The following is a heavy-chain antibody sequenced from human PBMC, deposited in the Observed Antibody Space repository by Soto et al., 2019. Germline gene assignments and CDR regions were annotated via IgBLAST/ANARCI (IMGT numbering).Heavy chain of an antibody. CDR1: GGSMRNYF. D-gene: IGHD2-15*01. V-gene: IGHV4-59*01. CDR2: IHYSGTT. CDR3: ARDDVTCSGGSCHLNWFDP. J-gene: IGHJ5*02. Sequence: SETLSLTCTVSGGSMRNYFWTWIRQPPGKGLEWIGYIHYSGTTSFFPSYNPSLKSRVTISVDTSKNQFSLKLSSVTAADTAVYYCARDDVTCSGGSCHLNWFDPWGQGTLVTVSP.